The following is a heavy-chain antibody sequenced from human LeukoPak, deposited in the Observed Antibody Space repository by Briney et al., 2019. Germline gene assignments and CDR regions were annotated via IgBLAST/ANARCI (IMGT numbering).Heavy chain of an antibody. CDR2: INPNSGGT. Sequence: ASVKVSCKASGYTFTGYYMHWVRPAPGQGLEWMGWINPNSGGTNYAQKFQGRVTMTRDTSISTAYMELSRLRSDDTAVYYCASPSVSDYGDYAFDYWGQGTLVTVSS. D-gene: IGHD4-17*01. J-gene: IGHJ4*02. CDR1: GYTFTGYY. V-gene: IGHV1-2*02. CDR3: ASPSVSDYGDYAFDY.